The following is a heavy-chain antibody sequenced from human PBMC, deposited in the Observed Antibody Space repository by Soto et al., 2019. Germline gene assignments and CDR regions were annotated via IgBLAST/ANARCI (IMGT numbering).Heavy chain of an antibody. CDR1: GFTFSSHA. D-gene: IGHD6-13*01. Sequence: QVQLVESGGGAVQPGRSLRLSCAASGFTFSSHAMHWVRQAPGKGLECVAIISYDGSNKYYGDSVGGRLTISRDNSKNTIYLQMNSLRAEDTAVYYCARDQTGITTTGGGRIDYWGQGTLVTVSS. J-gene: IGHJ4*02. CDR2: ISYDGSNK. V-gene: IGHV3-30-3*01. CDR3: ARDQTGITTTGGGRIDY.